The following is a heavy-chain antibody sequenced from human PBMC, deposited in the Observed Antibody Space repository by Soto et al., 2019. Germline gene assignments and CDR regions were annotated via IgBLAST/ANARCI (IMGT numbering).Heavy chain of an antibody. CDR2: IYGYDDK. J-gene: IGHJ6*02. CDR3: EHRRNQEWYGMDV. D-gene: IGHD2-8*01. Sequence: QITLKESGPTLVKPTQTLTLTCTFSGFSVSTSGVGVGWIRQPPGKALEWLAFIYGYDDKRYSPSLKSRLTIYKNTSKKQVVLTMTTMDLVDTATYYCEHRRNQEWYGMDVWGQGTTVTVSS. CDR1: GFSVSTSGVG. V-gene: IGHV2-5*01.